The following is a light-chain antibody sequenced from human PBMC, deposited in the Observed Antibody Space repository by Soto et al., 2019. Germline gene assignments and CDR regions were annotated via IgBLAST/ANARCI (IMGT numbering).Light chain of an antibody. J-gene: IGLJ1*01. CDR2: ENN. Sequence: QSVLTQPPSVSAAPGQKVTGSCSGSNSNIGNNYVSWYQQLPGTAPKVLIYENNKRPSGIPDRFSGSKSGTSATLGITGLQTGDEADYYCGTWDSSLSAGVFGTGTKVTVL. CDR1: NSNIGNNY. CDR3: GTWDSSLSAGV. V-gene: IGLV1-51*02.